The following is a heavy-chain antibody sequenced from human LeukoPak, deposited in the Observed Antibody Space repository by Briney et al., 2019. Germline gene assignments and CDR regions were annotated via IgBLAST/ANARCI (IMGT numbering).Heavy chain of an antibody. CDR1: GYTFTSYG. Sequence: ASVKVSCKASGYTFTSYGISWVRQAPGQGLEWMGRISAYNGNTNYAQKLQGRVTMTTDTSTSTAYMELRSLRSDDTAVYYCARDLCSSTSCYENWFDPWGQGTLVTVSS. CDR3: ARDLCSSTSCYENWFDP. J-gene: IGHJ5*02. D-gene: IGHD2-2*01. CDR2: ISAYNGNT. V-gene: IGHV1-18*01.